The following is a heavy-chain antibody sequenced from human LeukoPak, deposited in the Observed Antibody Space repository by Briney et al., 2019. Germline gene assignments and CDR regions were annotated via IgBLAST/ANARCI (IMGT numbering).Heavy chain of an antibody. V-gene: IGHV4-59*01. CDR1: GGSISSYY. CDR3: ASRHYDSSGYARFDY. J-gene: IGHJ4*02. CDR2: IYYSGST. D-gene: IGHD3-22*01. Sequence: SGTLSLTCTVSGGSISSYYWSWIRQPPGKGLEWIGYIYYSGSTNYNPSLKSRVTISVDTSKNQFSLKLSSVTAADTAVYYCASRHYDSSGYARFDYWGQGTLVTVSS.